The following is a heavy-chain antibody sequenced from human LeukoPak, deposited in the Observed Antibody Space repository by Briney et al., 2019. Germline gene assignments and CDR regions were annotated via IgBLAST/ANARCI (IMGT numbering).Heavy chain of an antibody. CDR2: IRYEGSNK. D-gene: IGHD2-2*01. V-gene: IGHV3-30*02. CDR3: ARSALLTADPFDY. J-gene: IGHJ4*02. Sequence: GGSLRLSCAASGFSFSSYGMHWVRQAPGKGLEWVAFIRYEGSNKYYADSVKGRFTISRDNSKNTLYLEMNSLRAEDTAIYYCARSALLTADPFDYWGQGTLVTVSS. CDR1: GFSFSSYG.